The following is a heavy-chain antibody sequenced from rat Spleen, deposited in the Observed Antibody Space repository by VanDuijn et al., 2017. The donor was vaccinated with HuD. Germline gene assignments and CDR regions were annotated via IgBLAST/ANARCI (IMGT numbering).Heavy chain of an antibody. V-gene: IGHV5S10*01. D-gene: IGHD1-6*01. CDR3: ATGPRILRLDWFAY. CDR1: GFTFSDYN. CDR2: IIYDGSRT. Sequence: EVQLVESGGGLVQPGRSLKLSCAASGFTFSDYNMASVRQSPKKGLEWVATIIYDGSRTFYRDSLKGRFTISRDNAKSTLFLQMDSLRSEDTATYYCATGPRILRLDWFAYWGQGTLVTVSS. J-gene: IGHJ3*01.